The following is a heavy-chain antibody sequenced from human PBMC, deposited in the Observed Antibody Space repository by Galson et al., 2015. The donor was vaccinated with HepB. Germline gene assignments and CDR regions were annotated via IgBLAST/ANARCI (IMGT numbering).Heavy chain of an antibody. Sequence: SVKVSCKVSGYTLTELSMHWVRQAPGKGLEWMGGFDPEDGETIYAQKFQGRVTMTEDTSTDTAYMELSSLRSEDTAVYYCATAHYYDSSGYRTGFLAFDIWGQGTMVTVSS. D-gene: IGHD3-22*01. CDR3: ATAHYYDSSGYRTGFLAFDI. CDR1: GYTLTELS. V-gene: IGHV1-24*01. J-gene: IGHJ3*02. CDR2: FDPEDGET.